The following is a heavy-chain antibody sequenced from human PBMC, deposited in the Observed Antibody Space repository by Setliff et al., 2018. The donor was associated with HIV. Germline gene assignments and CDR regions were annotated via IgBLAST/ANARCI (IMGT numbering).Heavy chain of an antibody. CDR2: INVGNGDT. D-gene: IGHD3-10*01. CDR3: ARGALLAAFDFDH. V-gene: IGHV1-3*01. J-gene: IGHJ4*01. CDR1: GYTLTTYS. Sequence: ASVKVSCKASGYTLTTYSLHWVRQAPGHSLEWMGWINVGNGDTKYSPELQGRISITRDTSANTAYMELSSLRSDDTAVYFCARGALLAAFDFDHWGHGTLVTVSS.